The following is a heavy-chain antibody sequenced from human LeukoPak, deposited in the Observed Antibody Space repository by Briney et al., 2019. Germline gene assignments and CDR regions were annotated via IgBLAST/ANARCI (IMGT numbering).Heavy chain of an antibody. CDR1: GGSISSYY. J-gene: IGHJ4*02. CDR2: IYTSGST. CDR3: ASPYGSGSYADY. D-gene: IGHD3-10*01. V-gene: IGHV4-4*08. Sequence: SETLSLTCTVSGGSISSYYWNWIRQPAGKGLEWIGHIYTSGSTYYNPSLKSRVTISVDTSKNQFSLKLSSVTAADTAVYYCASPYGSGSYADYWGQGTLVTVSS.